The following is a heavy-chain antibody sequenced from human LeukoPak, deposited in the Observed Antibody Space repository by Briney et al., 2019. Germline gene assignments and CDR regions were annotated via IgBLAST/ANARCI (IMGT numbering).Heavy chain of an antibody. Sequence: GASVKVSCKASGGTFSSYAISWVRQAPGQGLEWMGWISAYNGNTNYAQKLQGRVTMTTDTSTSTAYMELRSLRSDDTAVYYCARDMSSSRYFDLWGRGTLVTVSS. V-gene: IGHV1-18*01. CDR2: ISAYNGNT. D-gene: IGHD6-6*01. CDR3: ARDMSSSRYFDL. J-gene: IGHJ2*01. CDR1: GGTFSSYA.